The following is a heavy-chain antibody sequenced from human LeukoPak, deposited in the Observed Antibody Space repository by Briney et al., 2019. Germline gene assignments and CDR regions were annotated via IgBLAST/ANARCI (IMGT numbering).Heavy chain of an antibody. V-gene: IGHV4-39*01. J-gene: IGHJ4*02. CDR3: ASLRERSYYARGFDY. D-gene: IGHD3-3*01. CDR1: SGPISSSSYY. CDR2: IYYSGST. Sequence: SETLSLTCTVSSGPISSSSYYWAWIRQPPGKGLECIGSIYYSGSTSYNPSLKSRVTISVDTSKNQFSLKLSSVTAADRAVHYCASLRERSYYARGFDYWGQGTLVTVSS.